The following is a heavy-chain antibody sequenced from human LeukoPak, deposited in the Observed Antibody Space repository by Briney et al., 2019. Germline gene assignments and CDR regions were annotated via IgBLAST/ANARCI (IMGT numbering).Heavy chain of an antibody. V-gene: IGHV1-18*01. CDR2: TSAYNGNT. J-gene: IGHJ4*02. Sequence: ASVKVSCKASGYTFTSYGISWVRQAPGQGLEWMGWTSAYNGNTNYAQKLQGRVTMTTDTSTSTAYMELRSLTSDDTAVYYCARDLGYSSSSATPLDYWGQGTLVTVSS. CDR3: ARDLGYSSSSATPLDY. CDR1: GYTFTSYG. D-gene: IGHD6-6*01.